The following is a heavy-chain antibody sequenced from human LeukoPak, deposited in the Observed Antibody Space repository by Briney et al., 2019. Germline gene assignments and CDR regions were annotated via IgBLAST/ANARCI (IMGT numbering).Heavy chain of an antibody. CDR2: IYYSGST. J-gene: IGHJ5*02. D-gene: IGHD2-2*01. Sequence: SQTLSLTCTVSGGSISSGGYYWSWIRQHPGKGQEWIGYIYYSGSTYYNPSLKSRVTISVDTSKNQFSLKLSSVTAADTAVYYCARDAMGPGWFDPWGQGTLVTVSS. CDR3: ARDAMGPGWFDP. V-gene: IGHV4-31*03. CDR1: GGSISSGGYY.